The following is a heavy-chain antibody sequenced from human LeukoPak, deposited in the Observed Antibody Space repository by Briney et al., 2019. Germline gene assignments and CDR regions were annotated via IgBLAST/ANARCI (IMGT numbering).Heavy chain of an antibody. V-gene: IGHV4-34*01. CDR3: ARATGTWWFDP. CDR1: GGSFSGYY. CDR2: INHSGST. D-gene: IGHD1-1*01. Sequence: SETLSLTRAVYGGSFSGYYWSWIRQPPGKGLEWIGEINHSGSTNYNPSLKSRVTISVDTSKNQFSLKLSSVTAADTAVYYCARATGTWWFDPWGQGTLVTVSS. J-gene: IGHJ5*02.